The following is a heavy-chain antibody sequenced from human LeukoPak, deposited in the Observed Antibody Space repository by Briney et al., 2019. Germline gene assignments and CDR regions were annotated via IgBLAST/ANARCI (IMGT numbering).Heavy chain of an antibody. D-gene: IGHD5-18*01. Sequence: ASVKVSCKASGYTFTSYGISWVRQAPGQGLEGMGWISAYNGNTNYAQKLQGRVTMTTDTSTSTAYMELRSLRSDDTAVYYCARERDTAVVFYYYGMDVWGQGTTVTVSS. CDR3: ARERDTAVVFYYYGMDV. CDR2: ISAYNGNT. J-gene: IGHJ6*02. V-gene: IGHV1-18*01. CDR1: GYTFTSYG.